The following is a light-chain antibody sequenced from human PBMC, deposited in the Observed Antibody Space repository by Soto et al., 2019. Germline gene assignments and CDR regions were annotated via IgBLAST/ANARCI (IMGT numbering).Light chain of an antibody. CDR3: QLRSNWIT. CDR1: QSVLYSSNNKNY. V-gene: IGKV4-1*01. CDR2: WAS. J-gene: IGKJ4*01. Sequence: DIVMTQSPDSLAVSLGERATINCKSSQSVLYSSNNKNYLAWYQQKPGQPPKLLIYWASTRESGVPDRFSGSGSETDFTRTISSLQAEDVAVYYCQLRSNWITFGGGTKVEIK.